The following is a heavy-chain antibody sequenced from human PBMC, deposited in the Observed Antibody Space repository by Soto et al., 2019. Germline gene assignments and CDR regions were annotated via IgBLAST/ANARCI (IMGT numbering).Heavy chain of an antibody. J-gene: IGHJ5*02. V-gene: IGHV1-8*01. CDR2: MNPGSCDT. CDR3: ARMETFGSLNWFDP. Sequence: ASVKVSCKASGYSFTHNDVNWVRQSTGQGLEWMGWMNPGSCDTGYAQKFQGRVTMTRDISIATAYMELSSLRSDDTAIYYCARMETFGSLNWFDPWGQGTLVTVSS. D-gene: IGHD3-16*01. CDR1: GYSFTHND.